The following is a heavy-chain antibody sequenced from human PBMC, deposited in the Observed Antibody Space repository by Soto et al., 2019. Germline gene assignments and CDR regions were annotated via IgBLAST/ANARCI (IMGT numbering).Heavy chain of an antibody. CDR2: INHSGST. CDR3: VSGRGLWREYSGYDFDY. V-gene: IGHV4-34*01. CDR1: GGSFSGYY. D-gene: IGHD5-12*01. Sequence: QVQLQQWGAGLLKPSETLSLTCAVYGGSFSGYYWSWIRQPPGKGLEWIGEINHSGSTNYNPSLKSRVTISVDTSKNQFSLPLRCVSAADTAVYYYVSGRGLWREYSGYDFDYCGQGTRVTGS. J-gene: IGHJ4*02.